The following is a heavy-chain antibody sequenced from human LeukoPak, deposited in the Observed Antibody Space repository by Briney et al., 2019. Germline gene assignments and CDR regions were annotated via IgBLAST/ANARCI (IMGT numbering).Heavy chain of an antibody. CDR2: INHSGST. V-gene: IGHV4-34*01. J-gene: IGHJ5*02. Sequence: SETLSLTCAVYGGSFSGYYWGWIRQPPGKGLEWIGEINHSGSTNYNPSLKSRVTISVDTSKNQFSLKLSSVTAADTAVYYCARSGLVVVPAAIFQVVGPNFDPWGQGTLVTVSS. CDR1: GGSFSGYY. D-gene: IGHD2-2*01. CDR3: ARSGLVVVPAAIFQVVGPNFDP.